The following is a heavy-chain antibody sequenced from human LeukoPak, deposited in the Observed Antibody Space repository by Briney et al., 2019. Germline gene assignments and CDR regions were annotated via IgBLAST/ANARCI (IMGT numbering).Heavy chain of an antibody. Sequence: PSETLSLTCTVSGGSIGSYYWSWIRQPPGKGLEWIGYIYYSGTTNYNPSLKSRVTISVDTSKNQFSLKLSSVTAADTAVYYCARLIVGATVYFQHWGQGTLVTVSS. J-gene: IGHJ1*01. V-gene: IGHV4-59*08. CDR2: IYYSGTT. CDR1: GGSIGSYY. D-gene: IGHD1-26*01. CDR3: ARLIVGATVYFQH.